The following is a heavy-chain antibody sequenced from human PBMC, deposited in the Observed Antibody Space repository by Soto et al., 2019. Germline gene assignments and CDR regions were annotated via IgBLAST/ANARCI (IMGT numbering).Heavy chain of an antibody. J-gene: IGHJ4*02. CDR3: AHRYASGWLFDYFDY. V-gene: IGHV2-5*01. D-gene: IGHD6-19*01. CDR2: IYWNDDK. CDR1: GFPLSLSGVG. Sequence: SGPTLVNPTQTLTLTCTFSGFPLSLSGVGVGWIRQPPGKALEWLALIYWNDDKRYSPSLKSRLTITKDTSKNQVVLTMTYMDPVDTATYYCAHRYASGWLFDYFDYWGQGTLVTVSS.